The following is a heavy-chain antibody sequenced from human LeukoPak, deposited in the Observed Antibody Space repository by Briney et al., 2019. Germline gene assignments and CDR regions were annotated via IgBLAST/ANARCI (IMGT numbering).Heavy chain of an antibody. D-gene: IGHD3-9*01. V-gene: IGHV1-2*02. J-gene: IGHJ4*02. CDR3: ARGLSDILTGYPTHFDY. CDR1: GYTFTGYY. Sequence: ASVKVSCKASGYTFTGYYMHWVRQAPGQGLEWMGWINPNSGGTNYAQKFQGRVTMTRDTSISTVYMELSSLRSEDTAVYYCARGLSDILTGYPTHFDYWGQGTLVTVSS. CDR2: INPNSGGT.